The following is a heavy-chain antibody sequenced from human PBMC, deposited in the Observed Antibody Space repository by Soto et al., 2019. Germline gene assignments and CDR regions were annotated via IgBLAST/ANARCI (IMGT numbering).Heavy chain of an antibody. CDR2: ISYDGSNK. CDR3: AKDLTIFGFSERDDAFDI. D-gene: IGHD3-3*01. V-gene: IGHV3-30*04. CDR1: GFTFSSYA. Sequence: QVQLVESGGGVVQPGRSLRLSCAASGFTFSSYAMHWVRQAPGKGLEWVAVISYDGSNKYYADSVKGRFTISRDNSKNTLYLQMNSLRAEDTAVYYCAKDLTIFGFSERDDAFDIWGQGTMVTVSS. J-gene: IGHJ3*02.